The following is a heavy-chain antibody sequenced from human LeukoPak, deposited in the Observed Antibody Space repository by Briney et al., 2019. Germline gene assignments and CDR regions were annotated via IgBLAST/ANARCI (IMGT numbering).Heavy chain of an antibody. V-gene: IGHV4-34*01. D-gene: IGHD1-26*01. CDR3: TTSSGWYSLNY. CDR2: INHSGST. CDR1: GGSFSGYY. Sequence: SETLSLTCAVYGGSFSGYYWSWIRQPPGKGLEWIGEINHSGSTNYNPSLKNRVTISKDNSKNQFSLKLNSVTAADTAVYYCTTSSGWYSLNYWGQGVLITVSS. J-gene: IGHJ4*02.